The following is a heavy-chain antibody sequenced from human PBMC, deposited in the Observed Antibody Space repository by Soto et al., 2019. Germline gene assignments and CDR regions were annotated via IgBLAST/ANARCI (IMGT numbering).Heavy chain of an antibody. J-gene: IGHJ5*02. D-gene: IGHD4-17*01. CDR2: IYYSGST. CDR3: ARGPRATVTNNWFDP. CDR1: GGSISSYY. V-gene: IGHV4-59*01. Sequence: QVQLQESGPGLVKPSETLSLTCTVSGGSISSYYWSWIRQPPGKGLEWIGYIYYSGSTNYNPSLKSRVTTSVDTSKNQFSLKLSSVTAADTAVYYCARGPRATVTNNWFDPWGQGTLVTVSS.